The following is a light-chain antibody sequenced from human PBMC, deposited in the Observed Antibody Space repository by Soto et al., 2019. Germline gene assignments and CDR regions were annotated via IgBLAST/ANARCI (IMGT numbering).Light chain of an antibody. CDR2: DVS. CDR1: SSDVGGYNY. CDR3: CSYAGSYTHVV. Sequence: QSVLTQPRSVSGSAGQSVTISCTGTSSDVGGYNYVSWYQQHPGKAPKLMIYDVSKRPSGVPDRFSGSKSGNTASLTISGLQAEDEADYYCCSYAGSYTHVVFGGGTKLTVL. V-gene: IGLV2-11*01. J-gene: IGLJ2*01.